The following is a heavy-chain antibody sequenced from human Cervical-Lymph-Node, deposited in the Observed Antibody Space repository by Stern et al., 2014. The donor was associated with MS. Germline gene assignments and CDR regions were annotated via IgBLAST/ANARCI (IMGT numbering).Heavy chain of an antibody. Sequence: EVQLVESGGGLVQPGKSLRLSCAASGFTFDDYAMHWVRHAPGKGLEWVSVISWNSCTITYADSVKGRFTISRDNAKNSLFLQMSSLRADDTALYYCAKSSSIYSPPDYWGQGTLVTVSS. CDR1: GFTFDDYA. CDR2: ISWNSCTI. D-gene: IGHD4-11*01. J-gene: IGHJ4*02. CDR3: AKSSSIYSPPDY. V-gene: IGHV3-9*01.